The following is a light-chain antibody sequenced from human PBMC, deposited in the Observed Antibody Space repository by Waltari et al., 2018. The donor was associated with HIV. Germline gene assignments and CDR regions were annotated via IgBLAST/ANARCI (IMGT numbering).Light chain of an antibody. Sequence: QAVLTQPPSVSAAPGQKVSISCSGNSFNIGSNYVSWYQQLPGRAPKLLIYNTTDRPAGIPDLFSGSVSDTSATLGITGLQTGYEADYYCGTWDNSLRAGVFGGGTKLTVL. V-gene: IGLV1-51*01. CDR2: NTT. J-gene: IGLJ2*01. CDR3: GTWDNSLRAGV. CDR1: SFNIGSNY.